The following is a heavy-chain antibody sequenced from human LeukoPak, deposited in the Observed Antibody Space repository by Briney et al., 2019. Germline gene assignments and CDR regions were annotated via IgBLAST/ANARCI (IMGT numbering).Heavy chain of an antibody. CDR1: GDTVSSYSSA. D-gene: IGHD6-13*01. CDR3: ARGLRGRYSSSWHVDY. J-gene: IGHJ4*02. V-gene: IGHV6-1*01. CDR2: TYYRSKWYN. Sequence: SQTLSLTCAISGDTVSSYSSAWNWIRQSPSSGLEWLGRTYYRSKWYNDYAVSMKSRVTFNSDTSKNQFSLQLSSVTPEDTAVYYCARGLRGRYSSSWHVDYWGQGTLVTVSS.